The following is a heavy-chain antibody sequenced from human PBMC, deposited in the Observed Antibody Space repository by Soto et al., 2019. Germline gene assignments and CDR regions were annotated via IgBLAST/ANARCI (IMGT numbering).Heavy chain of an antibody. Sequence: GGSLRLSCAASGFTFSSYAMSWVRQAPGKGLEWVSAISGSGGSTYYADSVKGRSTISRDNSKNTLYLQMNSLRAEDTAVYYCAKGQPERRWFGATNYYMDVWGKGTTVTVSS. J-gene: IGHJ6*03. CDR3: AKGQPERRWFGATNYYMDV. CDR2: ISGSGGST. V-gene: IGHV3-23*01. D-gene: IGHD3-10*01. CDR1: GFTFSSYA.